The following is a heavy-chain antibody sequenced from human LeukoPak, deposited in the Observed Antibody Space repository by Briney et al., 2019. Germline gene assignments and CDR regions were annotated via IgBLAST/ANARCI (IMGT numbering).Heavy chain of an antibody. CDR1: GYSFTSYW. CDR2: IYPGDSDT. J-gene: IGHJ4*02. D-gene: IGHD3-10*01. V-gene: IGHV5-51*01. Sequence: GESLKISCKGSGYSFTSYWIGWVRQMPGKGLEWMGIIYPGDSDTRYSPSFQGQVTISADKSISTAYLQWSSLKASDTAMYYCARGSNGHYYGSGSYYKAENDYWGQGTLVTVSS. CDR3: ARGSNGHYYGSGSYYKAENDY.